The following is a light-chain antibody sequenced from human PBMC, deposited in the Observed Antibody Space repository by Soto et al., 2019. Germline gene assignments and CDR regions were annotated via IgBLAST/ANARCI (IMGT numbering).Light chain of an antibody. CDR3: QQGYSNPIT. Sequence: EIVLTQSPATLSLSPGERATLSCRASQSVSSYLAWYQQKPGQAPRLLIYDASSRATGIPDRFSGSGSGTDFTLTITSLQPEDFATYYCQQGYSNPITFGQGTRLEIK. CDR2: DAS. V-gene: IGKV3-11*01. CDR1: QSVSSY. J-gene: IGKJ5*01.